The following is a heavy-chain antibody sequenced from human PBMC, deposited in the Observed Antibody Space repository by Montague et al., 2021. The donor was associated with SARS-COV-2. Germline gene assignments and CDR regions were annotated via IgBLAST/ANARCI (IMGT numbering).Heavy chain of an antibody. CDR1: RFTFSSYS. Sequence: SLRLSCAASRFTFSSYSKNWVRQAPGKGLEWVSSISSSSYIYYADSVKGRFTISGDNVKNSLYLQMNSLRAEDTAVYYCARGRSYCSSTSSRGCYYYGMDVWGQGTTVTVSS. V-gene: IGHV3-21*01. J-gene: IGHJ6*02. D-gene: IGHD2-2*01. CDR2: ISSSSYI. CDR3: ARGRSYCSSTSSRGCYYYGMDV.